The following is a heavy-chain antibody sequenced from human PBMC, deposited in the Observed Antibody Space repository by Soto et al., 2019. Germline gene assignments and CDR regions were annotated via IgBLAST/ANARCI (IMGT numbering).Heavy chain of an antibody. CDR1: GFIFSSYE. J-gene: IGHJ4*02. Sequence: GSLRLSCAASGFIFSSYEMNWVRQAPGKGLEWVSYISSSGSPIYYADSVEGRFTISRDNAKNSLDLQMNSLRAEDTAVYYCARSNGVVMFVFDYWSQGSLVTVSS. CDR3: ARSNGVVMFVFDY. CDR2: ISSSGSPI. D-gene: IGHD2-8*01. V-gene: IGHV3-48*03.